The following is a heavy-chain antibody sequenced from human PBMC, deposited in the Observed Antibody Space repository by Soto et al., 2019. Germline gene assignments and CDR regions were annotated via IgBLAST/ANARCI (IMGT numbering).Heavy chain of an antibody. CDR1: GFTFRSYA. J-gene: IGHJ5*02. V-gene: IGHV3-64*01. CDR3: ARARGATVTPLYNWFDP. Sequence: GGSLRLSCAASGFTFRSYAMNWVRQAPGKGLEYVSAISSNGGSTYYANSVKGRFTISRDNSKNTLYLQMGSLRAEDMAVYYCARARGATVTPLYNWFDPWGQGTLVTVSS. D-gene: IGHD4-17*01. CDR2: ISSNGGST.